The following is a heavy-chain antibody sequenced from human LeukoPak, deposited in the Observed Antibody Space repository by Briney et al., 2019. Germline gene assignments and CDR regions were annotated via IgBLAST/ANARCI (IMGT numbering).Heavy chain of an antibody. CDR1: GGSFNNGPYY. CDR2: ISYTGGN. J-gene: IGHJ4*02. CDR3: ARIIVGASFDY. D-gene: IGHD1-26*01. Sequence: SQTLSLTCTVSGGSFNNGPYYWSWLRQHPGKDLEWIGYISYTGGNYSNPPIGSRVSMSVDTYKYPFSLNLSSVTAADTAMYYCARIIVGASFDYWGQGTLVTVSS. V-gene: IGHV4-31*03.